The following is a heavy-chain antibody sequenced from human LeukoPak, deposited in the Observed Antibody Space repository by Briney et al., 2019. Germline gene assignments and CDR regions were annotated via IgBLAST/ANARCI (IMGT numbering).Heavy chain of an antibody. D-gene: IGHD3-22*01. CDR1: GYTFTSYY. J-gene: IGHJ6*02. Sequence: ASVKVSCKASGYTFTSYYMHWVRQAPGQGLEWMGIINPSGGSTSYAQKFQGRVTMTRDTSTSTVYMELSSLRSEDTAVYYCAGESYYYDGSGIRYYSGMDVWGQGTTVTVSS. CDR2: INPSGGST. V-gene: IGHV1-46*01. CDR3: AGESYYYDGSGIRYYSGMDV.